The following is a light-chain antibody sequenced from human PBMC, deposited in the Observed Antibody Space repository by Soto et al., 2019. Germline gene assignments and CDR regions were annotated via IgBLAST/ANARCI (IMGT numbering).Light chain of an antibody. J-gene: IGKJ1*01. CDR1: QTVSSN. CDR3: QQRSNWPRT. Sequence: EMVLTPSPDTLSLSPGERATLSCRASQTVSSNFLAWYQQRPGQAPRLLIYGASTRATGIPARFSGSGSGTDFTLTISSLEPEDFAVYYCQQRSNWPRTFGQGTKWIS. V-gene: IGKV3-11*01. CDR2: GAS.